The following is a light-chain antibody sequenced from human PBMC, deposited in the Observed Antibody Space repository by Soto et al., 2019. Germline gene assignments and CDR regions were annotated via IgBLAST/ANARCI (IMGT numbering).Light chain of an antibody. J-gene: IGKJ2*01. Sequence: EIVLTQSPGTLSLSPGERATLSCRASQSVNGNYLAWYQHKPGQAPRLLIYGASSSATGIPDRFNGSGSGTDFTLTISRLEHEDLALYYCQQYGSSFRYTVGQRTKLEIK. V-gene: IGKV3-20*01. CDR3: QQYGSSFRYT. CDR1: QSVNGNY. CDR2: GAS.